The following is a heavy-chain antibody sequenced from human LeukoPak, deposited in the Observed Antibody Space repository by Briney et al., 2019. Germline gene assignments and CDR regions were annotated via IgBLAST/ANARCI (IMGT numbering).Heavy chain of an antibody. D-gene: IGHD3-9*01. CDR1: GFTFSSYW. J-gene: IGHJ6*02. CDR2: INSDGSST. CDR3: TRDLMDYDVSTGLHHYYMDV. Sequence: LPGGSLRLSCAASGFTFSSYWMHWVRQAPGKGLVWVSRINSDGSSTRYADSVKGRFTISRDNAKNTLYLQMNTLRVEDTAVYYCTRDLMDYDVSTGLHHYYMDVWGQGTTVTVSS. V-gene: IGHV3-74*01.